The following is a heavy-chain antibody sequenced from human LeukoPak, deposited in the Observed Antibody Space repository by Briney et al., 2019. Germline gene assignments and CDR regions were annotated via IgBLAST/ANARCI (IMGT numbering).Heavy chain of an antibody. J-gene: IGHJ4*02. V-gene: IGHV5-51*01. CDR1: GYSFTSYW. Sequence: GESLKITCKGSGYSFTSYWIGWVRQMPGKGLEWMGIIYPGDSDTRYSPSFQGQVTISADKSISTAYLQWSSLKVSDTAIYHCARSSRDPIGYCSGGSCYYFDYWGQGTLVTVSS. CDR3: ARSSRDPIGYCSGGSCYYFDY. D-gene: IGHD2-15*01. CDR2: IYPGDSDT.